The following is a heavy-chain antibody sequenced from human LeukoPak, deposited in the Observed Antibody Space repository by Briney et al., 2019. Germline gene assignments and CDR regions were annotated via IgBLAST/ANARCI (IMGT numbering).Heavy chain of an antibody. CDR2: ISSSSSTI. D-gene: IGHD6-13*01. V-gene: IGHV3-48*04. CDR3: ASMGRGMRQQPLP. J-gene: IGHJ5*02. Sequence: PGGSLRLSCAASGFTFSSYSMNWVRQAPGKGLEWVSYISSSSSTIYYADSVKGRFTISRDNAKNSLYLQMNSLRAEDTAVYYCASMGRGMRQQPLPWGQGTLVTVSS. CDR1: GFTFSSYS.